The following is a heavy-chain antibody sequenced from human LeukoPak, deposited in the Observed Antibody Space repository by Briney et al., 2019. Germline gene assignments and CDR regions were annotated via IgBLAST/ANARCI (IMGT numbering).Heavy chain of an antibody. V-gene: IGHV3-30*03. Sequence: GGSLRLSCAASGFTFSSYGMHWVRQAPGKGLEWVAVISYDGSNKYYADSVKGRFTISRDNSKNTLYLQMNSLRGEDTAVYYCAREVLVYTAMVGFDPWGQGTLVTVSS. CDR3: AREVLVYTAMVGFDP. CDR2: ISYDGSNK. D-gene: IGHD5-18*01. CDR1: GFTFSSYG. J-gene: IGHJ5*02.